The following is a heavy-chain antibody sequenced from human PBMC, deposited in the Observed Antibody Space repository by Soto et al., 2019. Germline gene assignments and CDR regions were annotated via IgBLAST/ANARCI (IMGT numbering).Heavy chain of an antibody. V-gene: IGHV1-8*01. Sequence: QVQLVQSGAEVKKPGASVKVSCKASGYTFTSYDINWVRQATGQGLEWMGWMNPNSGNTGYAQKFQGRVTMTRNTSISTAYMELSSLRSEDTAVYYCARGQLLYNLLVIAARPGSFGPASGNMDVWGKGTTVTVSS. CDR3: ARGQLLYNLLVIAARPGSFGPASGNMDV. D-gene: IGHD6-6*01. J-gene: IGHJ6*03. CDR2: MNPNSGNT. CDR1: GYTFTSYD.